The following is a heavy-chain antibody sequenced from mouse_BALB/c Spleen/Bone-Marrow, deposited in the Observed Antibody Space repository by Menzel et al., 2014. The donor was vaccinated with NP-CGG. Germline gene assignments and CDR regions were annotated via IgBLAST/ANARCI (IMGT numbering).Heavy chain of an antibody. CDR2: INPSSGYT. V-gene: IGHV1-4*01. CDR3: AYGNYGYAMDY. D-gene: IGHD2-10*02. J-gene: IGHJ4*01. Sequence: VQLQQSGAELARPGASVKMSCKASGYTFTSYTMPWVKQRPGQGLEWIGYINPSSGYTNYNQKFKDKATLTADKSSSTAYMQLSSLTSEDSAVYYCAYGNYGYAMDYWGQGTSVTVSS. CDR1: GYTFTSYT.